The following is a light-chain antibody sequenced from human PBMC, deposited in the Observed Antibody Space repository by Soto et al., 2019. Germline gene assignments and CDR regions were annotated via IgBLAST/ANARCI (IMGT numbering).Light chain of an antibody. CDR2: GAS. CDR1: QTITTY. J-gene: IGKJ1*01. Sequence: DILMTQSPSSLSASVGDRVTITCRASQTITTYLNWYQQKPGKPPQLLIYGASSLQSGVPSRFSGSGSGTDFTLTISSLQPEDFATYHCQQSHSTPWTFSQGTNVEIK. CDR3: QQSHSTPWT. V-gene: IGKV1-39*01.